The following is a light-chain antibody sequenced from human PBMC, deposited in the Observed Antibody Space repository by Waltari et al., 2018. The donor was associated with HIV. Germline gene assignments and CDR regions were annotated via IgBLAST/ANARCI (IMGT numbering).Light chain of an antibody. J-gene: IGKJ2*01. V-gene: IGKV1-5*03. Sequence: DNAMTQSPSTLSASIGDRVTITCRASQSISGWLAWYQQKPGKAPKLVIDKASSLESGVPSRISGSGSGTEYTLTISSLQPDDYGTYYCQQYKSYPYTFGQGTRLEIK. CDR2: KAS. CDR3: QQYKSYPYT. CDR1: QSISGW.